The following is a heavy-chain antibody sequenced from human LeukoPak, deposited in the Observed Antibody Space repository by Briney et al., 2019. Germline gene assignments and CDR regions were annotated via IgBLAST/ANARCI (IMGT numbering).Heavy chain of an antibody. CDR3: AGQRGSYYYYYYMDV. CDR1: GGSISSYY. V-gene: IGHV3-11*04. J-gene: IGHJ6*03. D-gene: IGHD3-10*01. CDR2: ISSSGSTI. Sequence: LSLTCTVSGGSISSYYWSWIRQPPGKGLEWVSYISSSGSTIYYADSVKGRFTISRDNAKNSLYLQMNSLRAEDTAVYYCAGQRGSYYYYYYMDVWGKGTTVTVSS.